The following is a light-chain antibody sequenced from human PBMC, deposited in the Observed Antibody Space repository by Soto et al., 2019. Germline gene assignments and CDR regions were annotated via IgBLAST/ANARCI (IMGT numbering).Light chain of an antibody. CDR2: GAS. Sequence: ENVLTQSPGTLSLSPGERATLSCRASQSVSSNYLAWYQQKPGQAPRLLIYGASSRATGIPDRFIGSGSGTDFTLTISRLEPEDFAVYYCQQYGGSPRVTFGGGTKVEIK. CDR3: QQYGGSPRVT. V-gene: IGKV3-20*01. J-gene: IGKJ4*01. CDR1: QSVSSNY.